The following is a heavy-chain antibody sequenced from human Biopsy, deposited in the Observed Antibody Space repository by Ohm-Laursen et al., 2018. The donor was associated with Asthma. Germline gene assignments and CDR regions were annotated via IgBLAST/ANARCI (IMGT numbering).Heavy chain of an antibody. J-gene: IGHJ3*02. CDR1: GYTFISYA. D-gene: IGHD3-9*01. Sequence: SSVKVSCKASGYTFISYAIHWVRQAPGQRLEWMGWINAGNGNTKYSQKFQGRVTITRDTSASTAYMELSSLRSEDTAGYYCARTYYDFLTGQVNDAFDIWGQGTMVTVSS. V-gene: IGHV1-3*01. CDR2: INAGNGNT. CDR3: ARTYYDFLTGQVNDAFDI.